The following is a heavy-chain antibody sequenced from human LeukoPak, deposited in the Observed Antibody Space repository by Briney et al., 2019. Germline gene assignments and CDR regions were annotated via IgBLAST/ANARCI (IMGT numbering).Heavy chain of an antibody. CDR1: GFTFSSYA. CDR3: AKEGDSAMVKFLDQINHFDY. J-gene: IGHJ4*02. Sequence: GGSLRLSCAVSGFTFSSYALSWVRQALGKGLEWVSSISDSGGSTYYADSVKGRFTISRDNSKNTLYLQMNSLRAEDTAVYYCAKEGDSAMVKFLDQINHFDYWGQGTLVPVSS. V-gene: IGHV3-23*01. CDR2: ISDSGGST. D-gene: IGHD5-18*01.